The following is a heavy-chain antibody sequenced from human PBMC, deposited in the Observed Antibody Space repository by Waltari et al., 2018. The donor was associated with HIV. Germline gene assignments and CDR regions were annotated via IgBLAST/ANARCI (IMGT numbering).Heavy chain of an antibody. CDR2: IYTSGST. D-gene: IGHD6-19*01. CDR1: GGSISSGSYY. V-gene: IGHV4-61*02. J-gene: IGHJ3*02. Sequence: HVQLQESGPGLVKPSQTLSLTCTVSGGSISSGSYYWNWIRQPAGKGLEWIGRIYTSGSTNYNPSLMSRVTISVDTSKNQFSLKLSSVTAADTAVYYCTIQSSGWIDAFDIWGQGTMVTVSS. CDR3: TIQSSGWIDAFDI.